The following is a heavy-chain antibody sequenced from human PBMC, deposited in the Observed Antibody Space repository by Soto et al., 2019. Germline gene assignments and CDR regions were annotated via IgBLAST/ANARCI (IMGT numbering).Heavy chain of an antibody. CDR3: AREEYYGSGSHLLVNYYYYGMDV. D-gene: IGHD3-10*01. Sequence: ASVKVSCKASGYTFTSYGISWVRQAPGQGLEWMGWISAYNGNTNYAQKLQGRVTMTTDTSTSTAYMELRSLRSDDTAVYYCAREEYYGSGSHLLVNYYYYGMDVWGQGTTVTV. J-gene: IGHJ6*02. V-gene: IGHV1-18*04. CDR2: ISAYNGNT. CDR1: GYTFTSYG.